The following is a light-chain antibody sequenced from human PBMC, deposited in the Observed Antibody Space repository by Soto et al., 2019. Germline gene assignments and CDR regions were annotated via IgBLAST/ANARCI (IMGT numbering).Light chain of an antibody. Sequence: QSVLTQPASVSGSPGQSITISCTGTSSDVGGYNYVSWYQQHPGTAPKLIIYEVSNRPSGVSNRFSGSKSGNTASLTISGLQAEDEADYYCSSYTSSITHWVFGGGTKLTVL. CDR3: SSYTSSITHWV. J-gene: IGLJ3*02. CDR2: EVS. CDR1: SSDVGGYNY. V-gene: IGLV2-14*01.